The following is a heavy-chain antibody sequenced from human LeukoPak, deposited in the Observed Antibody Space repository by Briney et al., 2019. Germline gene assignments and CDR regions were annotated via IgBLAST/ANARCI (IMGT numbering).Heavy chain of an antibody. CDR1: GGSISSSSYY. CDR3: ASADSSGYYR. CDR2: IYYSGST. D-gene: IGHD3-22*01. Sequence: SETLSLTCTVSGGSISSSSYYWGWIRQPPGKGLEWIGSIYYSGSTYYNPSLKSRVTISVDTPKNQFSLKLSSVTAADTAVYYCASADSSGYYRWGQGTLVTVSS. J-gene: IGHJ4*02. V-gene: IGHV4-39*01.